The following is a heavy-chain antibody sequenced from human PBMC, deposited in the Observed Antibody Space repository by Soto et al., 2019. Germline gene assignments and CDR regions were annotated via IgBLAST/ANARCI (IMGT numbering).Heavy chain of an antibody. CDR2: IIPIFGTA. CDR1: GGTFSSYA. V-gene: IGHV1-69*06. D-gene: IGHD5-18*01. Sequence: SSVKVSCNASGGTFSSYAISWVRQAPGQGLEWMGGIIPIFGTANYAQKCQGRVTITADKSTSTAYMELSSLRSDDTAVYYCERDPGYSYRTPFDYWAQGTLVTVSS. J-gene: IGHJ4*02. CDR3: ERDPGYSYRTPFDY.